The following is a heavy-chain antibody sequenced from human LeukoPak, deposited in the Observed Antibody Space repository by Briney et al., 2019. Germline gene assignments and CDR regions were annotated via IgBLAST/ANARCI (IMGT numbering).Heavy chain of an antibody. CDR2: IYTSGTT. V-gene: IGHV4-4*07. D-gene: IGHD2-2*01. Sequence: SETLSLTCSVSGGSIGTYYWSWIRQPAGKGLEWIGRIYTSGTTYYNPSLKSRVTMSVDTSMNQFSLKVSSVTAADTAMYYCAREDYQLLSGSLYYYMDVWGTGTTVTVSS. CDR1: GGSIGTYY. CDR3: AREDYQLLSGSLYYYMDV. J-gene: IGHJ6*03.